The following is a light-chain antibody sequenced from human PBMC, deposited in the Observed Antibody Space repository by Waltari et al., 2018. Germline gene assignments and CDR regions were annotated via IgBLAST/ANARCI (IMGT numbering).Light chain of an antibody. V-gene: IGKV1-5*03. Sequence: DIQMTQSPSTLSASVGERGTITCRAIQSIGSWLAWYQQKPGKAPKLLIYEATSLESGVPSRFSASGSGTEFTLTISSLQPDDFATYYCQRYNSYPITFGPGTKVDI. CDR2: EAT. J-gene: IGKJ3*01. CDR1: QSIGSW. CDR3: QRYNSYPIT.